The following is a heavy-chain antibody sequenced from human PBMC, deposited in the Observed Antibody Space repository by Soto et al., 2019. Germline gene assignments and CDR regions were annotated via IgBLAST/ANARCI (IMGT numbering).Heavy chain of an antibody. CDR3: VRDRDWAFDI. CDR2: AGTSRKYI. Sequence: GGSLRLSCAASGYALRDYSMNWVRQAPGKGLEWVSYAGTSRKYIFYADSVRGRFTISRDDARNSVYLQLNSLRDEDTAVYYCVRDRDWAFDIWGQGTMVTVSS. D-gene: IGHD3-9*01. CDR1: GYALRDYS. V-gene: IGHV3-21*06. J-gene: IGHJ3*02.